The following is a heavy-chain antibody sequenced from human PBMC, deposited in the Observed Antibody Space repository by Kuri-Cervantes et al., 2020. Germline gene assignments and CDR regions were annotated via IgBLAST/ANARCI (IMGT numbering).Heavy chain of an antibody. CDR2: INSDGSGT. CDR1: GFTFSSYW. V-gene: IGHV3-74*01. CDR3: ARTPMVTTAGDYYYYGMDV. Sequence: GGSLRLSCAASGFTFSSYWMHWVRQAPGKGLVWVSRINSDGSGTSYADSVKGRFTISRDNAKNTLYLQMNSLRAEDTAVYYCARTPMVTTAGDYYYYGMDVWGQGNTVHRLL. J-gene: IGHJ6*01. D-gene: IGHD4-17*01.